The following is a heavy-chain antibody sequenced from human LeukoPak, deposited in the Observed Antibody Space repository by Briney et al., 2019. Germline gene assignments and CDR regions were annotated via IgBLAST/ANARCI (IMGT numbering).Heavy chain of an antibody. CDR2: IYQSGST. CDR3: ARDQDYYGSGSYGPGY. Sequence: PSQTLSLTCTVSGGSISSGDYYWGWIRQPPGKGLEWIGSIYQSGSTFYNPSLKSRVTISVDTSKNQFSLKLSSVTAADTAVYYCARDQDYYGSGSYGPGYWGQGTLVTVSS. J-gene: IGHJ4*02. V-gene: IGHV4-39*07. D-gene: IGHD3-10*01. CDR1: GGSISSGDYY.